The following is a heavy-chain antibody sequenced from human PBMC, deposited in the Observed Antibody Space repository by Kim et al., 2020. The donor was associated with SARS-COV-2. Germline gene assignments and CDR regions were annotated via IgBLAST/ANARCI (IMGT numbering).Heavy chain of an antibody. V-gene: IGHV4-59*13. CDR2: IYYSGST. J-gene: IGHJ4*02. Sequence: SETLSLTCTVSGGSISSYYWSWIRQPPGKGLEWIGYIYYSGSTNYNPSLKSRVTISVDTSKNQFSLKLSSVTAADTAVYYCARAVVVAALIDYWGQGTLVTVSS. D-gene: IGHD2-15*01. CDR1: GGSISSYY. CDR3: ARAVVVAALIDY.